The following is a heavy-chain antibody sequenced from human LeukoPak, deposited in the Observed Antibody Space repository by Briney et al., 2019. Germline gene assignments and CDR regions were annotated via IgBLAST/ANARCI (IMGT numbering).Heavy chain of an antibody. CDR1: GYTFTGYY. CDR3: ARVVVAAKYYYYMDV. J-gene: IGHJ6*03. D-gene: IGHD2-15*01. Sequence: GASVKVSCKASGYTFTGYYMHWVRQAPGQGLEWMGWINPNSGGTNYAQKFQGRVTMTRDTSISTAYMELSRLRSDDTAVYYCARVVVAAKYYYYMDVWGKGTTVTISS. CDR2: INPNSGGT. V-gene: IGHV1-2*02.